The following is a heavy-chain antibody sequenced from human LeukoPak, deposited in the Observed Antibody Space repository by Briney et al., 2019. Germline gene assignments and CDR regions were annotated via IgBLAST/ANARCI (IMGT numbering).Heavy chain of an antibody. Sequence: GASVKVSCKASGGTFSSYVISWVRQAPGQGLEWMGRIIPILGIANYAQKFQGRVTITADKSTSTAYMELGSLRSGDTAVYYCASPPADYYDSRDYFDYWGQGTLVTVSS. CDR1: GGTFSSYV. V-gene: IGHV1-69*04. D-gene: IGHD3-22*01. CDR3: ASPPADYYDSRDYFDY. J-gene: IGHJ4*02. CDR2: IIPILGIA.